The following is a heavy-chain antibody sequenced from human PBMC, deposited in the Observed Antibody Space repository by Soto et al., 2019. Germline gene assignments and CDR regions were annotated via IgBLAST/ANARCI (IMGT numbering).Heavy chain of an antibody. Sequence: PGGSVRLSCAASVFTFSSYAMSWVRQAPGKGLEWVSAISGSGGSTYYADSVKGRFTISRDNSKNTLYLQMNSLRAEDTAVYYCAKEIAAAGTNWFDPWGQGTLVTVSS. CDR3: AKEIAAAGTNWFDP. CDR1: VFTFSSYA. CDR2: ISGSGGST. J-gene: IGHJ5*02. V-gene: IGHV3-23*01. D-gene: IGHD6-13*01.